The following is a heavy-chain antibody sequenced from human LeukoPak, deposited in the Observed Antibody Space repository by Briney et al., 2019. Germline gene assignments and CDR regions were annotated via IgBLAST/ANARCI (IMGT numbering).Heavy chain of an antibody. V-gene: IGHV1-69*04. CDR1: GGTFSSYA. CDR2: IIPILGIA. D-gene: IGHD3-22*01. J-gene: IGHJ4*02. Sequence: SVKVSCKASGGTFSSYAFSWVRQAPGQGLEWMGRIIPILGIANYAQKLQGRVTITADKSTSTAYMELSSLRSEDTAVYYCARAPVGYYDSSGFYSGWGQGTLVTVSS. CDR3: ARAPVGYYDSSGFYSG.